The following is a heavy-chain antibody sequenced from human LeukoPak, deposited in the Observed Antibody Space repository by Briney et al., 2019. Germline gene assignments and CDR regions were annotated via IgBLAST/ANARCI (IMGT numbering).Heavy chain of an antibody. D-gene: IGHD1-7*01. CDR2: ISYDGTNK. Sequence: GGSLRLSSAASGFTFSSYGMHWVRQAPGKGLEWVAVISYDGTNKYYADSVKGRFTISRDNSKNTLYLQMNSLRAEDTAVYYCAKDKVTGTMWGTNFDFWGQGTLVTVSS. CDR1: GFTFSSYG. J-gene: IGHJ4*02. CDR3: AKDKVTGTMWGTNFDF. V-gene: IGHV3-30*18.